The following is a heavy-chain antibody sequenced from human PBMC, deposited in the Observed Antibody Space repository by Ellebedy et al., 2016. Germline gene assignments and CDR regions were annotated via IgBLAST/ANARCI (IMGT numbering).Heavy chain of an antibody. V-gene: IGHV5-10-1*01. CDR2: IDPSDSYT. CDR1: GYSFTSYW. CDR3: ARPYYGSGRDYYYGMK. Sequence: GESLKISXKGSGYSFTSYWISWVRQMPGKGLEWMGRIDPSDSYTNYSPSFQGHVTISADKSISTAYLQWSSLKASDTAMYYCARPYYGSGRDYYYGMKFWGKGPPLPS. J-gene: IGHJ6*01. D-gene: IGHD3-10*01.